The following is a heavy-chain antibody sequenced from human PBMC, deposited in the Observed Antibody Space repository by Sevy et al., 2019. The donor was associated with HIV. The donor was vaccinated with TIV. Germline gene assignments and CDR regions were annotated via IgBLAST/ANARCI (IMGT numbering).Heavy chain of an antibody. D-gene: IGHD3-3*01. V-gene: IGHV3-30*02. J-gene: IGHJ6*02. CDR1: GFTFSSYG. CDR3: AKDTIFGVVITIWDYYYYGMDV. Sequence: GGSLRLSCAASGFTFSSYGMHWVRQAPGKGLEWVAFIRYDGSNKYYADSVKGRFTISRDNSKNTLYLQMNSLRAEDXXXXYCAKDTIFGVVITIWDYYYYGMDVWGQGTTVTVSS. CDR2: IRYDGSNK.